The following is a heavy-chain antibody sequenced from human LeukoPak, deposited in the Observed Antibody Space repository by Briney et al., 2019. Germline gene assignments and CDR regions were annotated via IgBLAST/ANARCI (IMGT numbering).Heavy chain of an antibody. CDR2: IYHSGST. CDR3: ARANYDFWSGYPLAFDI. V-gene: IGHV4-4*02. J-gene: IGHJ3*02. Sequence: SETLSLTCAVSGGSISSSNWWSWVRQPPGKGLEWIGEIYHSGSTNYNPSLKSRVTISVDTSKNQFSLKLSSVTAADMAVYYCARANYDFWSGYPLAFDIWGQGTMVTVSS. CDR1: GGSISSSNW. D-gene: IGHD3-3*01.